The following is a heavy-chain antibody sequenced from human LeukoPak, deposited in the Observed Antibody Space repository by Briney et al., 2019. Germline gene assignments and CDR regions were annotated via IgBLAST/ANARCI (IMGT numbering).Heavy chain of an antibody. D-gene: IGHD3-3*01. Sequence: SVKVSCKASGFTFTSSAMQWARQARGQRLEWIGWIVVGSGNTNYAQKFQERVTITRDMSTSTAYMELSSLRSEDTAVYYCAADLGPRGSNDYDFWSGYYTGWLSGWFDPWGQGTLVTVSS. CDR3: AADLGPRGSNDYDFWSGYYTGWLSGWFDP. V-gene: IGHV1-58*02. J-gene: IGHJ5*02. CDR2: IVVGSGNT. CDR1: GFTFTSSA.